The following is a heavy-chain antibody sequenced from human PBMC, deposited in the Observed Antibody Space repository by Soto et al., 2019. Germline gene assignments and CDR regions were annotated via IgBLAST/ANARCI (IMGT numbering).Heavy chain of an antibody. V-gene: IGHV4-39*01. D-gene: IGHD3-10*01. CDR1: GGSISSGDYY. CDR3: ARRRMVRGVIISPFDY. CDR2: IYYDGNT. J-gene: IGHJ4*02. Sequence: PSETLSLTCTVSGGSISSGDYYLGWIRPSPGKGLECIASIYYDGNTYYNPSLKSRVTISVDTSRNQFSLKLSSVTAADTAVYYCARRRMVRGVIISPFDYWGQGTLVTVSS.